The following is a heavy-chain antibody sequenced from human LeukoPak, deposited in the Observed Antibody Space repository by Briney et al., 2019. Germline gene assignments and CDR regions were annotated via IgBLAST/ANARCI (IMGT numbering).Heavy chain of an antibody. D-gene: IGHD2-15*01. CDR1: GYTLTELS. J-gene: IGHJ3*02. CDR3: ATLYLCGGSCYSMNAFDI. CDR2: FDPEDGET. Sequence: ASVKVSCKVSGYTLTELSMHWVRQAPGKGLEWMGCFDPEDGETIYAQKFQGRVTMTEDTSTDTAYMELSRLRSEDTRVYYCATLYLCGGSCYSMNAFDIWGQGTMVTVSS. V-gene: IGHV1-24*01.